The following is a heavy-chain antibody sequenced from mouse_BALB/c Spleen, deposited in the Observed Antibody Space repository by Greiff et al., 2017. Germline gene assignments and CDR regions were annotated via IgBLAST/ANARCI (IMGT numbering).Heavy chain of an antibody. D-gene: IGHD2-14*01. J-gene: IGHJ3*01. Sequence: VQLQQSGPGLVQPSQSLSITCPVSGFSLTSYGVHWVRQSPGKGLEWLGVIWSGGSTDYNAAFISRLSISKDNSKSQVFFKMNSLQANDTAIYYCAIYRYGFAYWGQGTLVTVSA. CDR3: AIYRYGFAY. CDR2: IWSGGST. CDR1: GFSLTSYG. V-gene: IGHV2-2*02.